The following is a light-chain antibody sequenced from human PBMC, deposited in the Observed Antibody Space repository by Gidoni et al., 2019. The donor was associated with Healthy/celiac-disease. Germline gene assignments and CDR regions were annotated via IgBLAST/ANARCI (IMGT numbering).Light chain of an antibody. CDR2: GAS. CDR1: QSVSSN. Sequence: EIVMTQSPATLSVSPGERATLPCRASQSVSSNLAWYPQKPGQAPRLLIYGASTRATGIPARFSGSGSGTEFTLTISSLQSEDFAVYYCQQYNNWPLRTFGQGTKVEIK. V-gene: IGKV3-15*01. J-gene: IGKJ1*01. CDR3: QQYNNWPLRT.